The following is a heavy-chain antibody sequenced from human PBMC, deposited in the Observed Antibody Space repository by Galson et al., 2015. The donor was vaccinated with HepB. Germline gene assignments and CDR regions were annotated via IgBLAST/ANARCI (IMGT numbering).Heavy chain of an antibody. J-gene: IGHJ6*02. D-gene: IGHD3-10*01. CDR1: GYTFTSYG. Sequence: SVKVSCKASGYTFTSYGISWVRQAPGQGLEWMGWISAYNGNTNYAQKLQGRVTMTTDTSTSTAYMELRSLRSDDTAVYYCARDLWVRGVITPGYYGMDVWGQGTTVTVSS. V-gene: IGHV1-18*01. CDR2: ISAYNGNT. CDR3: ARDLWVRGVITPGYYGMDV.